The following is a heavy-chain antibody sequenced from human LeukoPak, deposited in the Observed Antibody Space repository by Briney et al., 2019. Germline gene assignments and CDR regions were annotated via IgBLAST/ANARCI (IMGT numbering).Heavy chain of an antibody. Sequence: PGGSLRLSCVASGFMFDDYAIHWVRQAPGKGLEWVSGISWNSGSIGYADSVKGRFTISRDNSKNTLYLQMNSLRAEDTAVYYCVCFGTARVDYWGQGTLVTVSS. CDR3: VCFGTARVDY. D-gene: IGHD3-10*01. J-gene: IGHJ4*02. CDR1: GFMFDDYA. CDR2: ISWNSGSI. V-gene: IGHV3-9*01.